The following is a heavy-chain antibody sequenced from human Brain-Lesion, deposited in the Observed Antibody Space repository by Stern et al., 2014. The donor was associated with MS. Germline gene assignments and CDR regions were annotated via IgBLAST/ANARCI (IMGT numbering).Heavy chain of an antibody. CDR3: GVGVITMDYFDY. V-gene: IGHV4-39*01. J-gene: IGHJ4*02. Sequence: QVQLQESGPGLVKPSETLSLTCTVSGGSISTSTYYWGWVRQPPGKGLEWIGNIYYSGRTYYNPSLNRRATISLDTSNHQFPLRLSSVTAADTAMYYCGVGVITMDYFDYWGQGTLVTVSS. D-gene: IGHD3-3*01. CDR2: IYYSGRT. CDR1: GGSISTSTYY.